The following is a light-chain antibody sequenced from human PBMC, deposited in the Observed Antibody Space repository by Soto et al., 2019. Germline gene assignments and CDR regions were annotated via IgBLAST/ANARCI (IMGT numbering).Light chain of an antibody. CDR2: EVS. Sequence: QSALTQPPSASGSPGQSVTISCTGTSSDVGGCKFVSWYQQYPGKAPKLIIYEVSKRPSGVPDRFSGFKSGNTASLTVSGRRTEDEAYYYCSSCAGSNNPYVFGPGTKLTVL. CDR3: SSCAGSNNPYV. V-gene: IGLV2-8*01. J-gene: IGLJ1*01. CDR1: SSDVGGCKF.